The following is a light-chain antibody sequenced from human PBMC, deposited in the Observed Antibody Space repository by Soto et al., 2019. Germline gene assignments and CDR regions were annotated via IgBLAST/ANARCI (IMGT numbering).Light chain of an antibody. CDR2: AAS. J-gene: IGKJ2*01. V-gene: IGKV1-6*01. CDR1: QGIKND. Sequence: AIQMTQSPSSLSASVGDRVTITCRASQGIKNDLGWYQQRPGKGPKLLIYAASSLQSGVPSRFSGSGSGTDFTLTISSLQPEDFATYYCLQDYIFPYTFGQGTKLEIK. CDR3: LQDYIFPYT.